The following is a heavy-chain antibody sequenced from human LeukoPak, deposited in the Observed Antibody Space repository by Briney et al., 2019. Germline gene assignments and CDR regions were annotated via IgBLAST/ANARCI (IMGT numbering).Heavy chain of an antibody. J-gene: IGHJ6*03. D-gene: IGHD6-6*01. V-gene: IGHV4-61*08. Sequence: SETLSLTCTVSGGSISSGGYYWSWIRQPPGKGLEWIGYIYHSGSTNYNPSLKSRVTISVDTSKNQFSLKLSSVTAADTAVYYCARGSIAAHYYYMDVWGKGTTVTVSS. CDR2: IYHSGST. CDR3: ARGSIAAHYYYMDV. CDR1: GGSISSGGYY.